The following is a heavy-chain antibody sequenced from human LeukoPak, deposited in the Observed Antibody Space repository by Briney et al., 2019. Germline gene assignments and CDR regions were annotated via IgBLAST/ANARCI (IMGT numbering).Heavy chain of an antibody. CDR1: GGTFSSYA. D-gene: IGHD6-13*01. J-gene: IGHJ4*02. CDR3: ARGIAAHSYGDY. V-gene: IGHV1-69*04. Sequence: GASVKLSCKASGGTFSSYAISWVRQAPGQGLEWMGRIIPILGIINYAQKFQGRVTITADKSTTTAYLELSSLSSEDTAVSYCARGIAAHSYGDYWGQGTLVTVSS. CDR2: IIPILGII.